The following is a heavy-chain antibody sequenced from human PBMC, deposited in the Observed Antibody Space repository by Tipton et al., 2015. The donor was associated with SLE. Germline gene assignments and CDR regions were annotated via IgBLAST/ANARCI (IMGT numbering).Heavy chain of an antibody. J-gene: IGHJ4*02. CDR2: IYYSGST. D-gene: IGHD6-13*01. V-gene: IGHV4-59*11. Sequence: TLSLTCTVSGGPTSSHYWSWIRQPPRKGLEWIGYIYYSGSTNYNPTLKSRVTISVDTSKNQFSLNLSSVTAADTAVYYCARGGSSSLYYFDYWGQGNLVNVPS. CDR1: GGPTSSHY. CDR3: ARGGSSSLYYFDY.